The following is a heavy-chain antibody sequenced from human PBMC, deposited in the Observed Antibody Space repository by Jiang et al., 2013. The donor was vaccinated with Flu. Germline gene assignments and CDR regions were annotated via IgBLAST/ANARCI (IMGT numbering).Heavy chain of an antibody. V-gene: IGHV4-34*01. CDR1: GGSFSGYY. CDR3: ARGYDSSGYPDYFDY. J-gene: IGHJ4*02. CDR2: INHSGST. D-gene: IGHD3-22*01. Sequence: KPSETLSLTCAVYGGSFSGYYWSWIRQPPGKGLEWIGEINHSGSTNYNPSLKSRVTISVDTSKNQFSLKLSSVTAADTAVYYCARGYDSSGYPDYFDYWGQGTLVTVSS.